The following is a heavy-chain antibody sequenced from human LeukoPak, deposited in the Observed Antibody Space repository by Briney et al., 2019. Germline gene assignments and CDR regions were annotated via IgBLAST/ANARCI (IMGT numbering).Heavy chain of an antibody. CDR3: ARGGYCSSTSCYRGCCYYYMDV. CDR1: GYTFTGYY. V-gene: IGHV1-2*02. J-gene: IGHJ6*03. CDR2: INPNSGGT. D-gene: IGHD2-2*02. Sequence: VSVKVSCKASGYTFTGYYMHWARQAPGQGLEWMGWINPNSGGTNYAQKFQGRVTMTRDTSISTAYMELSRLRSDDTAVYYCARGGYCSSTSCYRGCCYYYMDVWGKGTTVTVSS.